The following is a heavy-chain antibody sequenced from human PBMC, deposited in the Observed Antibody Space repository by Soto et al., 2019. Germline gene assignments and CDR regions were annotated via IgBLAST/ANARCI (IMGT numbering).Heavy chain of an antibody. Sequence: LRLSCAASGFTFSSYGMHWVRQAPGKGLEWVAVISYDGSNKYYADSVKGRFTISRDNSKNTLYLQMNSLRAEDTAVYYCAKVGTIFAAADYGMDVCGQGTTVTVSS. D-gene: IGHD3-3*01. J-gene: IGHJ6*02. V-gene: IGHV3-30*18. CDR2: ISYDGSNK. CDR3: AKVGTIFAAADYGMDV. CDR1: GFTFSSYG.